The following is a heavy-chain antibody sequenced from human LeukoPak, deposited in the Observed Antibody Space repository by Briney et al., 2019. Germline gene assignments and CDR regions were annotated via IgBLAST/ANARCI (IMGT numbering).Heavy chain of an antibody. CDR2: ISSNGGST. CDR1: GFTFSSYA. J-gene: IGHJ4*02. CDR3: ARAGTGTTKFDY. D-gene: IGHD1-7*01. Sequence: GGSLRLSCAASGFTFSSYAMHWVSQAPGKGLEYVSAISSNGGSTYYANSVKGRFTISRDNSKNTLYLQMGSLRAEDMAVYYCARAGTGTTKFDYWGQGTLVTVSS. V-gene: IGHV3-64*01.